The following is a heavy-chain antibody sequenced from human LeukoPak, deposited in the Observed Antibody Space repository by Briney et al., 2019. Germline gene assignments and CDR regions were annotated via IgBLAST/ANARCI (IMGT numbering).Heavy chain of an antibody. J-gene: IGHJ4*02. CDR1: EFTFSSYE. CDR2: ISSSGSTI. CDR3: ARVDCSGGSCYSGY. V-gene: IGHV3-48*03. D-gene: IGHD2-15*01. Sequence: GGSLRLSCAASEFTFSSYEMNWVRQAPGKGLEWVSYISSSGSTIYYADSVKGRFTISRDNAKNSLYLRMNSLRAEDTGVYYCARVDCSGGSCYSGYWGQGTLVTVSS.